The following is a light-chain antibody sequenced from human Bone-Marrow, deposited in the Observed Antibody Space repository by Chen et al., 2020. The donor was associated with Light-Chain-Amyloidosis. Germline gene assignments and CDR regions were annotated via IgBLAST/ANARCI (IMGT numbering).Light chain of an antibody. V-gene: IGKV3-15*01. CDR1: QRVSSN. CDR3: QHYNSWPSWA. J-gene: IGKJ1*01. Sequence: VVMTQSPASLSVSPGERATLSCRASQRVSSNLAWYQQKPGRAPTLLIYGASTRATGIPARFNGSGSGRDFTLTISSLQSEDFAVYYCQHYNSWPSWAFGQGTKVEI. CDR2: GAS.